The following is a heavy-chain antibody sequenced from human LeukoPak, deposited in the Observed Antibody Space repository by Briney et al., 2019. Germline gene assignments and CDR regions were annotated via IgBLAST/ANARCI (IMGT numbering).Heavy chain of an antibody. J-gene: IGHJ4*02. V-gene: IGHV1-2*02. CDR2: INPNSGGT. Sequence: ASVKVSCKASGYTFTGYYIHWVRQAPGQGLEWMGWINPNSGGTNSAQKFQGRVTLTRDTSISTAYLALSSLRSDDTAVYYCARDLGSGWIIVDYWGQGTLVTVSS. D-gene: IGHD6-19*01. CDR1: GYTFTGYY. CDR3: ARDLGSGWIIVDY.